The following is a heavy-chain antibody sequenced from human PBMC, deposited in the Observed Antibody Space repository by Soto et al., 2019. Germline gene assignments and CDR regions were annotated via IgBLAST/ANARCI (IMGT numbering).Heavy chain of an antibody. CDR2: IYYSGST. J-gene: IGHJ4*02. D-gene: IGHD3-9*01. CDR1: GGSISSSSYY. Sequence: QLQLQESGPGLVKPSETLSLTCTVSGGSISSSSYYWGWIRQPPGKGLEWIGSIYYSGSTYYNPSLKSRVTISVDTSKNQFSLKLSSVTAADTAVYYCARRSDDILTGYYNLSYYFDYWGQGTLVTVSS. V-gene: IGHV4-39*01. CDR3: ARRSDDILTGYYNLSYYFDY.